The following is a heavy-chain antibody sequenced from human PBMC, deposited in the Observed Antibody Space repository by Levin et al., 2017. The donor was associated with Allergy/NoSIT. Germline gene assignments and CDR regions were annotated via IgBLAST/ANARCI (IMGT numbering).Heavy chain of an antibody. CDR3: AGGPYHFLGGWFDP. V-gene: IGHV3-30*03. CDR2: VSSDGTST. J-gene: IGHJ5*02. CDR1: EFNFRSYV. D-gene: IGHD3-16*01. Sequence: QAGGSLRLSCTASEFNFRSYVMHWVRQAPGKGLEWVAGVSSDGTSTYYTASVKGRFIVSRDNSNNTLYLQLSTLRTEDTAFYFCAGGPYHFLGGWFDPWGQGTLVTVSS.